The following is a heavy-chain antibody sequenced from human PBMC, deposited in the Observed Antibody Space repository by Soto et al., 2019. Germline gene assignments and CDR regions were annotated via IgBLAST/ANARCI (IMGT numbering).Heavy chain of an antibody. D-gene: IGHD1-26*01. CDR2: IYYSGST. V-gene: IGHV4-31*03. CDR3: ARAPKATLAADY. J-gene: IGHJ4*02. CDR1: GGSISSGGYY. Sequence: SETLSLTCTVSGGSISSGGYYWSWIRQHPGKGLEWIGYIYYSGSTYYNPSLKSRVTISVDTSKNQFSLKLSSVTAADTAVYYCARAPKATLAADYWGQGTLVTVSS.